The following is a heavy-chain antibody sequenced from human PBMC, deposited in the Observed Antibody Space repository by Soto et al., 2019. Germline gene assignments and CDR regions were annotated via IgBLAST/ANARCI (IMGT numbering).Heavy chain of an antibody. CDR2: TYQRSKWYN. V-gene: IGHV6-1*01. D-gene: IGHD6-13*01. Sequence: PSQTLSLTCAISGDSVSNNNAAWNWIRQSPSRGLEWLGRTYQRSKWYNDYAVSVKGRVTINADTSKNQFSLHLNSVTPEDTAVYYCARDRINRGIAATDRRFDPWGQGTLVTVSS. CDR1: GDSVSNNNAA. CDR3: ARDRINRGIAATDRRFDP. J-gene: IGHJ5*02.